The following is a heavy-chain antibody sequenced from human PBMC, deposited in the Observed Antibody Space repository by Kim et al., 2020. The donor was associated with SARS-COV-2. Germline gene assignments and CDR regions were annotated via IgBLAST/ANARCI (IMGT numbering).Heavy chain of an antibody. CDR2: IYYSGST. J-gene: IGHJ4*02. CDR1: GGSVSSGSYY. Sequence: SETLSLTCTVSGGSVSSGSYYWSWIRQPPGKGLEWIGYIYYSGSTNYNPSLKSRVTISVDTSKNQFSLKLSSVTAADTAVYYCARVARGVIISNSANLDYWGQGTLVTVSS. CDR3: ARVARGVIISNSANLDY. V-gene: IGHV4-61*01. D-gene: IGHD3-10*01.